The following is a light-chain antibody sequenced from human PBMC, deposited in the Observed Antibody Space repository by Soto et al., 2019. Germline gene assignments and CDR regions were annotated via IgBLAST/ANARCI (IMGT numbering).Light chain of an antibody. CDR1: QNIDNY. V-gene: IGKV1-39*01. J-gene: IGKJ4*01. Sequence: DIQMTQPPSSLSASLGDRVTITCRASQNIDNYLNWYQHKPGKAPKLLIYATSTLQSGVPARFSGSGSGTEFTLTISTLQSEDFATYFCQESYNSPAVSFGGGTKVEIK. CDR2: ATS. CDR3: QESYNSPAVS.